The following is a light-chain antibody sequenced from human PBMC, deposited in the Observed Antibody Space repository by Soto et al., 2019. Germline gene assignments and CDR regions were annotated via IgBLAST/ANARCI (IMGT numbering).Light chain of an antibody. CDR3: GTWDSSLNVYV. J-gene: IGLJ1*01. CDR2: END. Sequence: QSVLTQPPSVSAAPGQKVTISCSGSSSNIGNNRVSWYQQLPGTAPKLLIYENDKRPPGIPDRFSGSKSGTSATLGITGLQTGDEADYYCGTWDSSLNVYVFATGTKVTVL. CDR1: SSNIGNNR. V-gene: IGLV1-51*02.